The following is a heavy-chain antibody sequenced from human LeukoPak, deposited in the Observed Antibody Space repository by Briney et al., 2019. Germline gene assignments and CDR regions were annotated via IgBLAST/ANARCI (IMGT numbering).Heavy chain of an antibody. D-gene: IGHD6-13*01. V-gene: IGHV1-24*01. CDR2: FDPEDGET. J-gene: IGHJ1*01. CDR1: GYTLTELS. Sequence: ASVKVSCKVSGYTLTELSMHWVRQAPGKGLEWMGRFDPEDGETIYAQKFQGRVTMTEDTSTNTAYMELSSLSDEDTAVYYCATQELVRFVLRFQHWGQGTLVTVSS. CDR3: ATQELVRFVLRFQH.